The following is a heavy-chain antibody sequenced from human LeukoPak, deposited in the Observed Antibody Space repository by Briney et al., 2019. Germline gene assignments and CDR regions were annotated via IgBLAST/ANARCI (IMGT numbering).Heavy chain of an antibody. J-gene: IGHJ4*02. CDR1: GGSFSGYY. CDR3: TRGRGIVVVTAIISKYYFDY. Sequence: TSETLSLTCSVSGGSFSGYYWSWIRQPPGKGLEWIGEINHSGSTNYNPSLKSRVTISVDTSKNQFSLKLSSVTAADTAVYYCTRGRGIVVVTAIISKYYFDYWGQGTLVTVSS. CDR2: INHSGST. V-gene: IGHV4-34*01. D-gene: IGHD2-21*02.